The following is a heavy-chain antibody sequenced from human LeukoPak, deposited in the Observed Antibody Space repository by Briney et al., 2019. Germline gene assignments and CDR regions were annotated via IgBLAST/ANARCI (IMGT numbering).Heavy chain of an antibody. CDR3: AREGPRYSSSGTFDY. J-gene: IGHJ4*02. CDR1: GGSISSYY. CDR2: IYYSGST. V-gene: IGHV4-59*01. D-gene: IGHD6-13*01. Sequence: SETLSLTCTVSGGSISSYYWSWIRQPPGKGLEWIGYIYYSGSTNCNPSLKSRVTISVDTSKNQFSLKLSSVTAADTAVYYCAREGPRYSSSGTFDYWGQGTLVTVSS.